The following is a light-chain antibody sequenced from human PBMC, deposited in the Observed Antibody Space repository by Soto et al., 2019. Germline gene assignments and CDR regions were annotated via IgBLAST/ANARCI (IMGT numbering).Light chain of an antibody. CDR1: SSDVGSYNL. CDR2: EGS. Sequence: QSVLTHPASVSGSPGQSITISCTGTSSDVGSYNLVSWYQQHPGKAPKVMIYEGSKRPSGVSNRFSGSKSGNTASLTISGLQAEDEADYYCCSYAGSSTFVVFGGGTKVTVL. V-gene: IGLV2-23*03. J-gene: IGLJ2*01. CDR3: CSYAGSSTFVV.